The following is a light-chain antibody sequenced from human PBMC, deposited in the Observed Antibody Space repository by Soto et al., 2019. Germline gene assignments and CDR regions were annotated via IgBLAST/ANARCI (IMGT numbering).Light chain of an antibody. CDR3: QQYRTSPPTWT. V-gene: IGKV3-20*01. CDR2: SSS. CDR1: QSVSSTY. J-gene: IGKJ1*01. Sequence: VLTQSPGTLSLSPGDRATLSCRASQSVSSTYLAWYQQRPGQAPRLLIYSSSSRASGIPDRFSGSGSGKDFTLTISRLEPEDFAVYYCQQYRTSPPTWTFGQGTKVEIK.